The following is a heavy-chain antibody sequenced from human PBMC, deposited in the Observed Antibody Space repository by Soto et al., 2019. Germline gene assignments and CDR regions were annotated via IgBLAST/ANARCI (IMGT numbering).Heavy chain of an antibody. D-gene: IGHD3-10*01. CDR3: ARVIRYYYGSGRVYYYYYYGMDV. CDR2: INHSGST. J-gene: IGHJ6*02. CDR1: GGSFSGYY. Sequence: PSETLSLTCAVYGGSFSGYYWSWIRQPPGKGLEWIGEINHSGSTNYNPSLKSRVTISVDTSKNQFSLKLSSVTAADTAVYYCARVIRYYYGSGRVYYYYYYGMDVWGQGTTVTVSS. V-gene: IGHV4-34*01.